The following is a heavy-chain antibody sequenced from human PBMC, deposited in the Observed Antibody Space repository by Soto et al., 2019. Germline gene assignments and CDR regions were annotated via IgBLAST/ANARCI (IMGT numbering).Heavy chain of an antibody. CDR2: FDPADGET. CDR3: ATVPPSVTPSYYYYDMDV. V-gene: IGHV1-24*01. J-gene: IGHJ6*02. CDR1: GYTLTELS. Sequence: QVQLVQSGAEVKKPGASVKVSCKVSGYTLTELSMHWVRQAHGKGLEWMGGFDPADGETIYAQKFQGRVTMTEDTSTVKAHMELSRLRSEATAVYYWATVPPSVTPSYYYYDMDVWGQGTTVTVSS. D-gene: IGHD4-4*01.